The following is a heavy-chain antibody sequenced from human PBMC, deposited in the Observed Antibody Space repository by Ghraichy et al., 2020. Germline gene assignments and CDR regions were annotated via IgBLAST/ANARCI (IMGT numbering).Heavy chain of an antibody. J-gene: IGHJ4*02. CDR2: ISSGSSTI. CDR1: GFTFSSYS. D-gene: IGHD6-13*01. Sequence: GGSLRLSCAASGFTFSSYSMNWVRQAPGKGLEWVSYISSGSSTIYYADSVKGRFTISRDNAKNSLYLQMNSLRAEDTAVYHCARPYSSSFTSSGAYFDSWGQGALVTVSS. V-gene: IGHV3-48*01. CDR3: ARPYSSSFTSSGAYFDS.